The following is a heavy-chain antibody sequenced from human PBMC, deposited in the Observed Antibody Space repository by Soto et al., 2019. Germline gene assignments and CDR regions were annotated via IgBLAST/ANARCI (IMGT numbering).Heavy chain of an antibody. CDR3: AAEDGSGTNPDY. CDR2: IYYSGST. J-gene: IGHJ4*02. Sequence: SETLSLTCTVSGGSISSSSYYWGWIRQPPGKGLEWIGSIYYSGSTYYNPSLKSRVTISVDTSKNQFSLKLSSVTAADTAVYYCAAEDGSGTNPDYWGQGTLVTVSS. D-gene: IGHD3-10*01. V-gene: IGHV4-39*01. CDR1: GGSISSSSYY.